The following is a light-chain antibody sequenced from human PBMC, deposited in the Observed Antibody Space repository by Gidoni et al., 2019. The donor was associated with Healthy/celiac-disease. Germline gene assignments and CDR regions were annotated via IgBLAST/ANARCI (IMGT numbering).Light chain of an antibody. CDR1: QSVSSSY. J-gene: IGKJ2*01. CDR2: GAS. V-gene: IGKV3-20*01. CDR3: QQSMNT. Sequence: EIVLTQSPGTLSLSPGERATLSCRASQSVSSSYLAWYQQKPGQAPRLLIYGASSRATGIPDRFSCSGSGTDCTLTNSRLEPEDFAVYYGQQSMNTCGQGTKLEIK.